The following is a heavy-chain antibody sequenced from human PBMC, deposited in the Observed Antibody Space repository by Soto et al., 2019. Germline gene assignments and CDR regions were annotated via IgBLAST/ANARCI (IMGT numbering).Heavy chain of an antibody. D-gene: IGHD1-20*01. Sequence: QVQLQESGPGLVKPSGTLSLTCAVSGGSISSSHWWTWVRQSPGKGLEYIGEISHSGTSNSNPSLKSRVTLSVDRSMNHFSLTLTSVTAADTAVYYCARVVLSITRGAFDAWGQGTPVIVSP. CDR3: ARVVLSITRGAFDA. J-gene: IGHJ3*01. CDR1: GGSISSSHW. V-gene: IGHV4-4*02. CDR2: ISHSGTS.